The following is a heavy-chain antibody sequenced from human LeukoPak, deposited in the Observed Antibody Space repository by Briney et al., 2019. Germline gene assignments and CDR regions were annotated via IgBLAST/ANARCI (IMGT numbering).Heavy chain of an antibody. CDR1: GFTFSSYA. Sequence: GGSLRLSCAVSGFTFSSYAMSWVRQAPGKGLEWVSYISSSGSTIYYADSVKGRFTISRDNAKNSLYLQMNSLGAEDTAVYYCAELGITMIGGVWGKGTTVTISS. V-gene: IGHV3-48*03. CDR2: ISSSGSTI. CDR3: AELGITMIGGV. J-gene: IGHJ6*04. D-gene: IGHD3-10*02.